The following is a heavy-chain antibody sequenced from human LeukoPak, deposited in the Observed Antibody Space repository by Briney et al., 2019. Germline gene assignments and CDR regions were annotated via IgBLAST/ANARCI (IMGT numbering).Heavy chain of an antibody. CDR2: INHSGST. CDR1: GGSFSCYY. D-gene: IGHD6-13*01. J-gene: IGHJ4*02. Sequence: PSETLSLTCAVYGGSFSCYYWSWIRQPPGKGLEWIGEINHSGSTNYNPSLKSRVTISVDTSKNQFSLKLSSVTAADTAVYYCARWAYSSSWYGVRYFDYWGQGTLVAVSS. V-gene: IGHV4-34*01. CDR3: ARWAYSSSWYGVRYFDY.